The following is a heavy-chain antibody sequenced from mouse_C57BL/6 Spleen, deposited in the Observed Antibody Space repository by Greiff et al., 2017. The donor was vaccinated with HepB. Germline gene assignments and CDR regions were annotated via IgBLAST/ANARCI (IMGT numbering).Heavy chain of an antibody. CDR1: GFTFSSYA. J-gene: IGHJ4*01. V-gene: IGHV5-4*01. CDR2: ISDGGSYT. Sequence: DVKLVESGGGLVKPGGSLKLSCAASGFTFSSYAMSWVRQTPEKRLEWVATISDGGSYTYYPDNVKGRFTISRDNAKNNLYLQMSHLKSEDTAMYYCGRDCEGWKLMDYWGQGTSVTVSS. CDR3: GRDCEGWKLMDY.